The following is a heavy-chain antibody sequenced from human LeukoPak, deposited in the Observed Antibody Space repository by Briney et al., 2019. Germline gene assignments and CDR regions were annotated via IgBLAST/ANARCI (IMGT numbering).Heavy chain of an antibody. Sequence: LGESLKISCKGSGYSFTSYWIGWVRQMPGKGLEWMGIIYPGDSDTRYSPSFQGQVTISADKSISTAYLQWSSLKASDTAMYYCASSHYSSSWYNFDCWGQEPWSPSPQ. D-gene: IGHD6-13*01. CDR1: GYSFTSYW. CDR3: ASSHYSSSWYNFDC. J-gene: IGHJ4*01. CDR2: IYPGDSDT. V-gene: IGHV5-51*01.